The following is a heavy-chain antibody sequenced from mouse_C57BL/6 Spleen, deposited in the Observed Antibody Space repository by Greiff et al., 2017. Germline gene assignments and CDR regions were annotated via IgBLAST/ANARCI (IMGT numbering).Heavy chain of an antibody. V-gene: IGHV5-17*01. J-gene: IGHJ4*01. CDR2: ISSGSSTI. CDR1: GFTFSDYG. CDR3: ARPGDLGAMDY. D-gene: IGHD4-1*01. Sequence: EVQGVESGGGLVKPGGSLKLSCAASGFTFSDYGMHWVRQAPEKGLEWVAYISSGSSTIYYAATVKGRFTISSDNAKNTLFLQVTSLRSEDTAMDYCARPGDLGAMDYWGQGTSVTVSS.